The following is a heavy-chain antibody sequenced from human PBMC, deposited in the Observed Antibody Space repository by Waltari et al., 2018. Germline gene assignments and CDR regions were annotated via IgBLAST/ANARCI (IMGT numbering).Heavy chain of an antibody. CDR3: ARVMNSGYDRDAFDI. CDR2: IIPIFGTA. D-gene: IGHD5-12*01. V-gene: IGHV1-69*08. J-gene: IGHJ3*02. CDR1: GGTFSSYA. Sequence: QVQLVQSGAEVEKPGSSVKVSCKASGGTFSSYAISWVRQAPGQGLEWMGRIIPIFGTANYAQKFQGRVTITADKSTSTAYMELSSLRSEDTAVYYCARVMNSGYDRDAFDIWGQGTMVTVSS.